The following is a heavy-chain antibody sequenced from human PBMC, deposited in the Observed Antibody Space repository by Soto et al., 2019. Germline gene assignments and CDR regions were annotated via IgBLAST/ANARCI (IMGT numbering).Heavy chain of an antibody. J-gene: IGHJ4*02. Sequence: GGALRVSCAASGFTFSSSWMNWVRQAPGKGLEWVADIKQDGSEKYYVDSLQGRFTISRDNAKNSLYLQMNSLRAEDTAVYYCARGDYYDRRFDSWGQGTLVTVSS. CDR2: IKQDGSEK. V-gene: IGHV3-7*03. CDR1: GFTFSSSW. D-gene: IGHD3-22*01. CDR3: ARGDYYDRRFDS.